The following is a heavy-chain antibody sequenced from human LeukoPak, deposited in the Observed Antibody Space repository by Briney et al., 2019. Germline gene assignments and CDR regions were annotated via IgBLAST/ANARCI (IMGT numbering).Heavy chain of an antibody. CDR2: ISGSGGST. CDR3: AKSIGGVVVVAADY. Sequence: PGGSLRLSCAASGFTFTSYAITWVRQAPGKGLEWVSVISGSGGSTYYADSVKGRFTLSRDNSENTLHLQMNSLRAEDTAVYYCAKSIGGVVVVAADYWGQGTLVTVSS. D-gene: IGHD2-15*01. J-gene: IGHJ4*02. CDR1: GFTFTSYA. V-gene: IGHV3-23*01.